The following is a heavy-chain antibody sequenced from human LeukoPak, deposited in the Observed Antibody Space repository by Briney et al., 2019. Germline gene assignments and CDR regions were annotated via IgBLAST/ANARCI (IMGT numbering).Heavy chain of an antibody. CDR3: NQRIAGRITIFGVVITHDY. CDR2: ISYDGSNK. Sequence: PGGSLRLSCGASGFTFSNYGMHWVRQAPGKGLEGVSEISYDGSNKYYADSVRGRFIISRDNSKNTLFLQLSSLGPEDTAVYYCNQRIAGRITIFGVVITHDYWGQGTLVTVSS. J-gene: IGHJ4*02. CDR1: GFTFSNYG. D-gene: IGHD3-3*01. V-gene: IGHV3-30*03.